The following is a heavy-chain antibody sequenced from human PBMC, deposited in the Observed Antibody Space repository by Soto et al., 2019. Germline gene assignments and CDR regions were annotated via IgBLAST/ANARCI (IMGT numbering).Heavy chain of an antibody. CDR3: ARSEMTYNWND. D-gene: IGHD1-20*01. V-gene: IGHV3-23*01. J-gene: IGHJ4*02. Sequence: EVQLLESGGDLVQPGGSLRLACAASGFTFRGDAMSWVRQAPGKGLEWVSSVSGRGEMTHDADSVKGRFTISRDNSKNLLYLQMESLRVEDTAVYYCARSEMTYNWNDWGQGTLVTVSS. CDR1: GFTFRGDA. CDR2: VSGRGEMT.